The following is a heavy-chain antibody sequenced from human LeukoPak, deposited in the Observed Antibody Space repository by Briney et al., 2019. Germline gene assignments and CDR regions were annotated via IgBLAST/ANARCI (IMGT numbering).Heavy chain of an antibody. D-gene: IGHD6-19*01. V-gene: IGHV3-7*03. Sequence: GGSLRLSCAASGFTFSNFWINWVRQAPGKGLEWVANIKEDGSKKNYVDSVKGRFTTSRDNAKNSLYLQMNSLRAEDTAVYYCAKALSGWHFFDYWGQGTLVTVSS. CDR2: IKEDGSKK. CDR1: GFTFSNFW. CDR3: AKALSGWHFFDY. J-gene: IGHJ4*02.